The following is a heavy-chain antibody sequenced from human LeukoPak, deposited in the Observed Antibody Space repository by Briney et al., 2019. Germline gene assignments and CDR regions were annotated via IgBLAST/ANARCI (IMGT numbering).Heavy chain of an antibody. V-gene: IGHV4-34*01. CDR2: INHSGST. CDR1: GGSFSGYY. D-gene: IGHD3-10*01. Sequence: SETLSLTCAVYGGSFSGYYWSWIRQPPGKGLEWIGEINHSGSTNYNPSLKSRATISVDTSKNQFSLKLSSVTAADTAVYYCARGPGSGSYYGYWGQGTLVTVSS. CDR3: ARGPGSGSYYGY. J-gene: IGHJ4*02.